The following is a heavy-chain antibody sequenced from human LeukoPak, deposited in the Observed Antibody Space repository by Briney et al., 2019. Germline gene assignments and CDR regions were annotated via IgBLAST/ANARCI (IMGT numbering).Heavy chain of an antibody. CDR3: ESETTVPMYYFDY. CDR1: GFTFSSYW. J-gene: IGHJ4*02. D-gene: IGHD4-17*01. Sequence: PGASLRLSCAASGFTFSSYWMSWVRQAPGKGLEWVANIKQDGSEKYYVDSVKGRFTISRDNAKNSLYLQMNSQRAEDTAVYYCESETTVPMYYFDYWGQGTPVTVSS. V-gene: IGHV3-7*01. CDR2: IKQDGSEK.